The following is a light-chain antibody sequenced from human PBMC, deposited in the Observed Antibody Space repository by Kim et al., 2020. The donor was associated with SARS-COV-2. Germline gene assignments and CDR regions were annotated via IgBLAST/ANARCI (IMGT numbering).Light chain of an antibody. Sequence: GQSITISCTGTTSDVGGYNVVSWYQQHPGKAPKLTIYDVSKRPPGISNRFSGSKSGNTASLTISGLQAEDEADYYCNSYTSTSTRVFGGGTQLTVL. V-gene: IGLV2-14*03. CDR2: DVS. J-gene: IGLJ3*02. CDR1: TSDVGGYNV. CDR3: NSYTSTSTRV.